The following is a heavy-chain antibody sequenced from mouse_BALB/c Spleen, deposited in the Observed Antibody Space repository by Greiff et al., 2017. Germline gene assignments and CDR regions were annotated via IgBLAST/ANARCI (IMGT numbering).Heavy chain of an antibody. J-gene: IGHJ4*01. CDR1: GFSLTSYG. V-gene: IGHV2-9*02. D-gene: IGHD1-1*01. Sequence: VQLQQSGPGLVAPSQSLSITCTVSGFSLTSYGVHWVRQPPGKGLEWLGVIWAGGSTNYNSALMSRLSISKDNSKSQVFLKMNSLQTDDTAMYYCASGYGSSYKTYAMDYWGQGTSVTVSS. CDR3: ASGYGSSYKTYAMDY. CDR2: IWAGGST.